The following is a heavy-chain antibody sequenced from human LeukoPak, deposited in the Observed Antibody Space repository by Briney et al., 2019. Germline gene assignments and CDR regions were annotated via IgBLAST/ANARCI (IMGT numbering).Heavy chain of an antibody. CDR1: EFTFSNYA. CDR2: ISSSSSTI. D-gene: IGHD3-22*01. Sequence: GGSPRLSCAAPEFTFSNYAMHWVRQAPGKGLEWVSYISSSSSTIYYADSVKGRFTISRDNAKNSLYLQMNSLRAEDTAVYYCARDNYYDSSGEGGYWGQGTLVTVSS. CDR3: ARDNYYDSSGEGGY. V-gene: IGHV3-48*01. J-gene: IGHJ4*02.